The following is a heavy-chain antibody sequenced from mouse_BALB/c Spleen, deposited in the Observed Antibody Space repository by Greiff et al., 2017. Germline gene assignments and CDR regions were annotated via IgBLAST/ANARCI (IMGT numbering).Heavy chain of an antibody. CDR2: ISDGGSYT. J-gene: IGHJ4*01. CDR3: ARGDYGYDDAMDY. V-gene: IGHV5-4*02. D-gene: IGHD2-2*01. CDR1: GFTFSDYY. Sequence: EVKLVESGGGLVKPGGSLKLSCAASGFTFSDYYMYWVRQTPEKRLEWVATISDGGSYTYYPDSVKGRFTISRDNAKNNLYLQMSSLKSEDTAMYYCARGDYGYDDAMDYWGQGTSVTVSS.